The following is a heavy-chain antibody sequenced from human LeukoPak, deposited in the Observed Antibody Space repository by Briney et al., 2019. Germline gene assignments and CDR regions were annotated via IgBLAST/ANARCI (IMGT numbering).Heavy chain of an antibody. CDR3: ARGGSRYYDLGMV. J-gene: IGHJ6*02. Sequence: GGSLRLSCAASGFTFGSYWMHWVRQASGKGLVWVSRINSDGSSTSYADSVKGRFTISRDNAKNTLYLQMNSLRAEDTAVYYCARGGSRYYDLGMVWGQGTTVTVSS. CDR2: INSDGSST. D-gene: IGHD3-3*01. CDR1: GFTFGSYW. V-gene: IGHV3-74*01.